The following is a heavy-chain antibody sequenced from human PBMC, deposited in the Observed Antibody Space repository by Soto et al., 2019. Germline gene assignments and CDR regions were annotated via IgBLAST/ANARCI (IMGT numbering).Heavy chain of an antibody. J-gene: IGHJ4*02. Sequence: SVKVSCKASGGIFSSYAISWLRQAPGQGLEWMGAVIPILGQPYYAQTLQGRVTITADESARTAYMELSSLRSEDTAVSFCARVGGVGAPPGADYWGQGTLVTVSS. D-gene: IGHD1-26*01. CDR2: VIPILGQP. CDR1: GGIFSSYA. V-gene: IGHV1-69*13. CDR3: ARVGGVGAPPGADY.